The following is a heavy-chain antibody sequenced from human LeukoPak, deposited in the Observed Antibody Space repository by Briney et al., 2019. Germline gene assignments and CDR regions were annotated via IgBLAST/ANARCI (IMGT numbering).Heavy chain of an antibody. CDR3: ARVYSSSWLHYHYYMDV. D-gene: IGHD6-13*01. V-gene: IGHV1-18*01. CDR2: ISAYNGNT. J-gene: IGHJ6*03. Sequence: ASVKVSCKASGYTFTSYGISWVRQAPGQGLEWMGWISAYNGNTNYAQKLRGRVTMTTDTSTSTAYMELRSLRSDDTAVYYCARVYSSSWLHYHYYMDVWGKGTTVTVSS. CDR1: GYTFTSYG.